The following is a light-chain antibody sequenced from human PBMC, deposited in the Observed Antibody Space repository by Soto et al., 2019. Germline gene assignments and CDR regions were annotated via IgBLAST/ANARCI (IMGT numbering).Light chain of an antibody. V-gene: IGKV1-9*01. CDR2: AAS. Sequence: DIQLTQSPSFLSASVGDRVTITCRASQDISSHLAWYQQKPGKAPKLLIYAASTLQSGVPSEFGGSGSGTEFTLTITSLQPEDFATYYCQQVKTYPLTFGGGTKVEIK. CDR1: QDISSH. CDR3: QQVKTYPLT. J-gene: IGKJ4*01.